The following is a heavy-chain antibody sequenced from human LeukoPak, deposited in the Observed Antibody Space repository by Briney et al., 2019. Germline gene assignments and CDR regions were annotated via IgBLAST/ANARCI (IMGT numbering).Heavy chain of an antibody. CDR2: IRSSSSTI. CDR1: GFTFSNYS. Sequence: GGSLRLSCAASGFTFSNYSMNWVRQAPGKGLEWVSYIRSSSSTIYYADSVKGRFTISRDNAKNSLYLQMNSLRAEDTAVYYCARAKRNGFDIWGQGTMVTVSP. CDR3: ARAKRNGFDI. J-gene: IGHJ3*02. V-gene: IGHV3-48*01.